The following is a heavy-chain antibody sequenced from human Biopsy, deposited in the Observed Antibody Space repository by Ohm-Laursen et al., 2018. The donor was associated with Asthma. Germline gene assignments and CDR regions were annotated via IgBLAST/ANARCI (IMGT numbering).Heavy chain of an antibody. V-gene: IGHV3-53*01. CDR2: IYSGGSS. Sequence: GSLRLSCTASGFAVSRDHMFRVRQAPGKGLEWVSVIYSGGSSHTADSVRGRFTISRAYSKNTLYLQMHSLRAEDTAVYYCARGDSSNWSHYYFDYWGQGTLVTVSS. CDR1: GFAVSRDH. J-gene: IGHJ4*02. CDR3: ARGDSSNWSHYYFDY. D-gene: IGHD3-22*01.